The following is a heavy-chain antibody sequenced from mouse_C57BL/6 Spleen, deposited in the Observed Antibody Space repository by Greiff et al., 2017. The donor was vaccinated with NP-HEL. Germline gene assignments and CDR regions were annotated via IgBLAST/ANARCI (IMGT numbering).Heavy chain of an antibody. J-gene: IGHJ4*01. V-gene: IGHV1-69*01. CDR3: ARTYDYKGYYAMYY. CDR1: GYTFNSYW. CDR2: IDPSDSYT. D-gene: IGHD2-4*01. Sequence: QVQLQQPGAELVMPGASVKLSCKASGYTFNSYWMHWVKQRPGQGLEWIGEIDPSDSYTNYNQKFKGKATLTVDKSSSTAYMQLSSLTSEGSAVYYCARTYDYKGYYAMYYWGQGTSVTVSS.